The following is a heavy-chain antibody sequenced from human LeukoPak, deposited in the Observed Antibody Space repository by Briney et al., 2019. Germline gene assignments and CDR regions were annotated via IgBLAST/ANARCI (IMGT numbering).Heavy chain of an antibody. CDR3: ARGYGDYVGAFDI. D-gene: IGHD4-17*01. CDR2: IYYSGST. Sequence: SETLSLTCTVSGGSISSHYWSWIRQPPGKGLEWIGGIYYSGSTNYNPSLKSRVTISVDTSKNQSSLKLGSVTAADTAAFYCARGYGDYVGAFDIWGQGTMVTVSS. V-gene: IGHV4-59*08. CDR1: GGSISSHY. J-gene: IGHJ3*02.